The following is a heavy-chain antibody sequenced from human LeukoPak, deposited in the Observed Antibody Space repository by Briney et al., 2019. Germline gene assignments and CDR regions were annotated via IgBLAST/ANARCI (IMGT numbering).Heavy chain of an antibody. J-gene: IGHJ3*02. CDR3: ARAYPHDAFDI. V-gene: IGHV3-30*02. Sequence: GGSLRLSCAASGFNFRGSGMHWVRQAPGKGLEWVTFIQYDASQIYYADSVKGRFTISRDNAKNSLYLQMNSLRAEDTAVYYCARAYPHDAFDIWGQGTMVTVSS. CDR2: IQYDASQI. CDR1: GFNFRGSG.